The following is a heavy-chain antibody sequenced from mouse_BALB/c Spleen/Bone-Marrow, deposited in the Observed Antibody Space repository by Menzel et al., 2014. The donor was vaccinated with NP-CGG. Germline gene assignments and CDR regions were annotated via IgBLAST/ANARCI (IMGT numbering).Heavy chain of an antibody. CDR1: GYTFTDYW. CDR2: IDTSDTYT. J-gene: IGHJ2*01. CDR3: TRGWDGYYFDY. V-gene: IGHV1-69*01. Sequence: VQLQESGAELVMPGASVKMSCKASGYTFTDYWMHWVEQRPGQGLEWIGAIDTSDTYTNYNQKFKGKATLTVDESSSTAYMQLSSLTSEYSAVYFCTRGWDGYYFDYWGQGTTLTVSS. D-gene: IGHD4-1*01.